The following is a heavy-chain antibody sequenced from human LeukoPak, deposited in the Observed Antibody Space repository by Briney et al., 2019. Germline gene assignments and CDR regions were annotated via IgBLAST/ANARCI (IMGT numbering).Heavy chain of an antibody. Sequence: PGGSLRLSCAASGFTFSSYSMNWVRQAPGKGLEWVSSISSSSSYIYYADSVKGRFTISRDNAKNSLYLQMNSLRAEDTAVYYCARDLSYYYDTHYGHWGQGTLVTVSS. CDR1: GFTFSSYS. CDR2: ISSSSSYI. V-gene: IGHV3-21*01. CDR3: ARDLSYYYDTHYGH. J-gene: IGHJ4*02. D-gene: IGHD3-22*01.